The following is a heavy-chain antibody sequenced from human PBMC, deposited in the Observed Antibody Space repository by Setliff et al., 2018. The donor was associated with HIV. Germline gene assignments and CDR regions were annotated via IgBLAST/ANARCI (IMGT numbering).Heavy chain of an antibody. CDR2: INPKSGGT. CDR3: ARLPFITIFGVLNGDDGFDI. D-gene: IGHD3-3*01. J-gene: IGHJ3*02. CDR1: GYTFTGYY. V-gene: IGHV1-2*06. Sequence: GASVKVSCKASGYTFTGYYMHWVRQAPGQGPEWLGRINPKSGGTRYAQKFQGRVSMTRDTAISTAYMELSRLRSDDSAVYYCARLPFITIFGVLNGDDGFDIWGQGTMVTGSS.